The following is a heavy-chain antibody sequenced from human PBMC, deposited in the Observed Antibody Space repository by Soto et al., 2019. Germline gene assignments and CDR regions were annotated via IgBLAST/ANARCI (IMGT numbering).Heavy chain of an antibody. Sequence: GGSLRLSCAASAFTFSSYAMSWVRQAPGKGLEWVSAISGSGGSTYYADSVKGRFTISRDNTKNTLYLQMSSLIAEDTAIYYCAKDAHSGYDDYWGQGTLVTVSS. D-gene: IGHD5-12*01. V-gene: IGHV3-23*01. J-gene: IGHJ4*02. CDR1: AFTFSSYA. CDR3: AKDAHSGYDDY. CDR2: ISGSGGST.